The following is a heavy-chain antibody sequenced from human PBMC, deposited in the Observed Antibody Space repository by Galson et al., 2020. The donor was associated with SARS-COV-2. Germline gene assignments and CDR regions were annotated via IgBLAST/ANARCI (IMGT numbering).Heavy chain of an antibody. V-gene: IGHV3-23*01. D-gene: IGHD3-16*01. CDR3: AKVPYENYYYYMDV. CDR2: ISGSGKIT. J-gene: IGHJ6*03. CDR1: GFTFSTYG. Sequence: GGSLRLSCAASGFTFSTYGMTWVRQSPGKGLRWVYVISGSGKITYYADSVKGRFTISRDNSKNTLYLQMNSLRAEDTALYYCAKVPYENYYYYMDVWGIGTTVTVSS.